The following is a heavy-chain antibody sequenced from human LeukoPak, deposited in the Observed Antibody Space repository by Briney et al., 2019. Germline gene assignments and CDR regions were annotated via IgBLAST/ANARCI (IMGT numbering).Heavy chain of an antibody. Sequence: EASMKVSCKVSGYTLTELSMHWVRQAPGKGLEWMGGFDPEDGETIYAQKFQGRVTMTEDTSTDTAYMELSSLRSEDTAVYYCATHYDSSGYYYYWGQGTLVTVSS. CDR2: FDPEDGET. J-gene: IGHJ4*02. D-gene: IGHD3-22*01. CDR1: GYTLTELS. V-gene: IGHV1-24*01. CDR3: ATHYDSSGYYYY.